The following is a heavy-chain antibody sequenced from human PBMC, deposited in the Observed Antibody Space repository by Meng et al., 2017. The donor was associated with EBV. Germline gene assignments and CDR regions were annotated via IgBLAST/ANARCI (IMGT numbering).Heavy chain of an antibody. CDR3: ARGVEENGSHYPFDS. Sequence: VQRVQFGSVLKRPGASVKVSCKASGYTFRNYAINWMRQVPGKGLEWMGWINTYSGKATFAQGFTGRFVFSLDTPVTSAHLQISGLKTEDSAVYYCARGVEENGSHYPFDSWGQGTLVTVSS. CDR2: INTYSGKA. CDR1: GYTFRNYA. D-gene: IGHD1-1*01. V-gene: IGHV7-4-1*02. J-gene: IGHJ4*02.